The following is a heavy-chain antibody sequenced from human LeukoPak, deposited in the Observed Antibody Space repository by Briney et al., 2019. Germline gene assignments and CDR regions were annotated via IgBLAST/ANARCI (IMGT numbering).Heavy chain of an antibody. CDR2: ISWNSGSI. V-gene: IGHV3-9*01. CDR1: GFTFDDYA. CDR3: ARDPSNIRFLNWFDP. Sequence: GRSLRLSCAASGFTFDDYAMHWVRQAPGKGLEWVSGISWNSGSIGYADSVKGRFTISRDNAKNSLYLKMNSLRAEDTAVYYCARDPSNIRFLNWFDPWGQGTLVTVSS. J-gene: IGHJ5*02. D-gene: IGHD4-17*01.